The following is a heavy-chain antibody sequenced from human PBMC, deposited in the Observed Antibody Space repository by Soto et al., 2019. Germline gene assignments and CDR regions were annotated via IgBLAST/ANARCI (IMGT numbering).Heavy chain of an antibody. CDR3: ARGVVYGMDV. J-gene: IGHJ6*02. D-gene: IGHD2-15*01. Sequence: PSETLSLTCSVSGGSISSGGYYWSWIRQHPGKGLEWIGYVYYSGSTYYNPSLKSRVTISVDTSKNQFSLKLSSVTAADTAVYYCARGVVYGMDVWGQGTTVTVSS. V-gene: IGHV4-31*02. CDR2: VYYSGST. CDR1: GGSISSGGYY.